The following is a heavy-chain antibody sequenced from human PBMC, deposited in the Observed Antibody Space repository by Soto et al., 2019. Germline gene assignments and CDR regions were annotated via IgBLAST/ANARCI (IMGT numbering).Heavy chain of an antibody. J-gene: IGHJ4*02. CDR1: GTIFSGYG. CDR2: IQSDGSNI. CDR3: ARDGVGATTYFGYLDY. V-gene: IGHV3-30*02. Sequence: PGGSLRLSCTTSGTIFSGYGMHWVRQAPGKGLEWVALIQSDGSNIQYADSVKGRFTISRDNSRKILYLQMDSLRADDTAVYYSARDGVGATTYFGYLDYWGQGAPVTVSS. D-gene: IGHD1-26*01.